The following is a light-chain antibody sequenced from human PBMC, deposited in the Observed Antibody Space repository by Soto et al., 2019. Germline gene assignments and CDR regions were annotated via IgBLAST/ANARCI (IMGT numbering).Light chain of an antibody. CDR2: AAS. V-gene: IGKV1-39*01. CDR3: QQYNRYT. CDR1: QSISSY. J-gene: IGKJ1*01. Sequence: DIEMNQCPSSLSASVGYRVTITCRASQSISSYLNWYQQKPGKAPKLLIYAASSLESGVPSRFSGSGSGTEFTLTISRPQPDDSETYYCQQYNRYTFGQGTKVDVK.